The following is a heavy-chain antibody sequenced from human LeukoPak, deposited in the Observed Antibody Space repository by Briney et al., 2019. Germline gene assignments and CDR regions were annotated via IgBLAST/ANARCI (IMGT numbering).Heavy chain of an antibody. D-gene: IGHD6-13*01. V-gene: IGHV3-33*01. Sequence: GGSLRLSCSASGLTFSTYGMHWVRQAPGKGLEWVSVIWSDGSKEYYADSVKGRFTISRDNSKSTLYLQMNSLRAEDTALYYCASGPYSSSYFASWGQGTMVTVSS. J-gene: IGHJ4*02. CDR1: GLTFSTYG. CDR2: IWSDGSKE. CDR3: ASGPYSSSYFAS.